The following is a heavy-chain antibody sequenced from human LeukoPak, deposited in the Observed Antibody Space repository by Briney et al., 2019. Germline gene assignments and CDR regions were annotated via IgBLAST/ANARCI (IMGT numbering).Heavy chain of an antibody. Sequence: ASVKVSCKASGYSFTSYYMHWVRHAPGQGLEWMGIINPSGGSTSYAQKFQGRVTMTRDMSTSTVYMELSSLRSEDTAVYYCARASEIGYSYGYDYWGQGTLVTVSS. J-gene: IGHJ4*02. CDR2: INPSGGST. CDR1: GYSFTSYY. CDR3: ARASEIGYSYGYDY. D-gene: IGHD5-18*01. V-gene: IGHV1-46*01.